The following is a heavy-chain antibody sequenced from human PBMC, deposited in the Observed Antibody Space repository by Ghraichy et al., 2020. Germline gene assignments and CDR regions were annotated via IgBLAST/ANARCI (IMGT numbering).Heavy chain of an antibody. D-gene: IGHD6-13*01. V-gene: IGHV3-30*02. CDR1: GFSFSNYG. Sequence: GGSLRLSCAASGFSFSNYGMHWVRQAPGKGLEWVAFIRYDGSYKYYADSVKGRFTVSRDNSRNTLYLQMNSLRAEDTAVYYCARRGKGGSSGWDMDVWGQGTTVTVSS. CDR2: IRYDGSYK. J-gene: IGHJ6*02. CDR3: ARRGKGGSSGWDMDV.